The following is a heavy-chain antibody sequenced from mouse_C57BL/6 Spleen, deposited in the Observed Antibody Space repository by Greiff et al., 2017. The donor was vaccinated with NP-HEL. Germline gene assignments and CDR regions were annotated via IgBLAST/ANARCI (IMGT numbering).Heavy chain of an antibody. D-gene: IGHD2-1*01. J-gene: IGHJ4*01. CDR3: ARCGNSYAMDY. Sequence: QVQLKESGAELVKPGASVKMSCKASGYTFTSYWITWVKQRPGQGLEWIGDIYPGSGSTNYNEKFKSKATLTVDTSSSTAYMQLSSLTSEDSAVYYCARCGNSYAMDYWGQGTSVTVSS. CDR1: GYTFTSYW. V-gene: IGHV1-55*01. CDR2: IYPGSGST.